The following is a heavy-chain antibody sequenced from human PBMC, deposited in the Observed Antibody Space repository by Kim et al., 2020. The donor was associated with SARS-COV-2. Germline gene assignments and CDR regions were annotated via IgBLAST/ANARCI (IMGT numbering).Heavy chain of an antibody. J-gene: IGHJ6*04. Sequence: DSVKGRLTISRDNAKNSLYLQMNSLRAEDTAVYYCAKESRAGYYYYYGMDGWGTGTTVTVSS. V-gene: IGHV3-33*03. D-gene: IGHD6-13*01. CDR3: AKESRAGYYYYYGMDG.